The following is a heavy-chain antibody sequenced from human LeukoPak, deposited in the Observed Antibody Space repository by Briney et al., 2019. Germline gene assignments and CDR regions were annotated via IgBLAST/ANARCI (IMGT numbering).Heavy chain of an antibody. Sequence: ASVKVSCKASGGTFSSYAISWVRQAPGQGLEWMGRIIPILGIANYAQKFQGRVTITADKSTSTAYMELSSLRSEDTAVYYCASARPGSGWYYFDYWGQGTLVTVSS. D-gene: IGHD6-19*01. CDR1: GGTFSSYA. V-gene: IGHV1-69*04. CDR2: IIPILGIA. J-gene: IGHJ4*02. CDR3: ASARPGSGWYYFDY.